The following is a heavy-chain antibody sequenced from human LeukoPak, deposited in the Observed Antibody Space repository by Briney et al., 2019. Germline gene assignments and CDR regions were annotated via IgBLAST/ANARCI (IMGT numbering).Heavy chain of an antibody. CDR2: ISGSGGNT. J-gene: IGHJ5*02. Sequence: GGSLRLSCAASGFTFRSYAMSWVRQAPGKGLEWVSDISGSGGNTYYADSVKGRFTISRDNSKNTLYLQMNSLRAEDTVVYYCAKESYCGDDCYPNWFDPWGQGTLVTVSS. D-gene: IGHD2-21*02. CDR3: AKESYCGDDCYPNWFDP. CDR1: GFTFRSYA. V-gene: IGHV3-23*01.